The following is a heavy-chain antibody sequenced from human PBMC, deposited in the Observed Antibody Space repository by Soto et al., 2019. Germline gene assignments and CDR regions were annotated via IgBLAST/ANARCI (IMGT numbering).Heavy chain of an antibody. Sequence: ASVEVSCKASGYTFTGYYMHWVRQAPGQGLEWMGWINPNSGGTNYAQKFQGWVTMTRDTSISTAYMELSRLRSDDTAVYYCARDQAPGIDAFDIWGQGTMVTVSS. D-gene: IGHD1-20*01. CDR1: GYTFTGYY. V-gene: IGHV1-2*04. CDR2: INPNSGGT. CDR3: ARDQAPGIDAFDI. J-gene: IGHJ3*02.